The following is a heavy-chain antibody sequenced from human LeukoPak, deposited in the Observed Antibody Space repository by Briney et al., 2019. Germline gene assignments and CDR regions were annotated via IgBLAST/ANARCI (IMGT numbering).Heavy chain of an antibody. Sequence: TGGSLRLSCAASGFTFSSYSMNWVRQAPGKGLEWVSYISSSSSTIYYSDSVKGRFTISRDNAKNSLYLQMNSLRAEDTAVYYCARAKSRYYYDSSGFDYWGQGTLVTVSS. D-gene: IGHD3-22*01. CDR1: GFTFSSYS. CDR2: ISSSSSTI. CDR3: ARAKSRYYYDSSGFDY. V-gene: IGHV3-48*04. J-gene: IGHJ4*02.